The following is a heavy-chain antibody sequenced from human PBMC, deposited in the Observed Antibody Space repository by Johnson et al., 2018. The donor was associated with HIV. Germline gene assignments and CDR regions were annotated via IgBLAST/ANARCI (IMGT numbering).Heavy chain of an antibody. D-gene: IGHD1-26*01. V-gene: IGHV3-9*01. CDR3: AKGRWEATTYDDAFDI. J-gene: IGHJ3*02. CDR2: INWHGGST. Sequence: VESGGGLVQPGRSLRLSCVASGFSFDDYAMHWVRQAPGKGLEWVSGINWHGGSTGYADSVKGRFTISRDNAKNSLYLQMNSLRAEDTALYYCAKGRWEATTYDDAFDIWGQGTTVTVSS. CDR1: GFSFDDYA.